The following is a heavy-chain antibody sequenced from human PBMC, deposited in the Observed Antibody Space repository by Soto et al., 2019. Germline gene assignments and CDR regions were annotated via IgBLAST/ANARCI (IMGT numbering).Heavy chain of an antibody. CDR1: GFTFSDYY. CDR3: ARVGDDWSGDVDDYMDV. V-gene: IGHV3-11*01. Sequence: QVQLVESGGGLVKPGGSLRLSCAASGFTFSDYYMSWIRQAPGKGLEWASYISTSGSAIYYADSVKGRFTISRDNAKNSRYLQMNSLRAEDTAVYYCARVGDDWSGDVDDYMDVWGKGTTVTVSS. D-gene: IGHD3-3*01. CDR2: ISTSGSAI. J-gene: IGHJ6*03.